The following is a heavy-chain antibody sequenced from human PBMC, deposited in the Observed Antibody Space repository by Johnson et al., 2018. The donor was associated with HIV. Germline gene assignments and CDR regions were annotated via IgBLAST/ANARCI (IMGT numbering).Heavy chain of an antibody. V-gene: IGHV3-66*01. J-gene: IGHJ3*02. D-gene: IGHD5-18*01. Sequence: VQLVESGGGVVQPGRSLRLSCAASGFTVSSNYMSWVRQAPGKGLEWVSVIYSGGSTYYADSVKGRFTISRDNSKNTLYLQMNSLRAEDTAVNYYAKERGSIELWLTEAFDIWGQGTMVTVSS. CDR3: AKERGSIELWLTEAFDI. CDR2: IYSGGST. CDR1: GFTVSSNY.